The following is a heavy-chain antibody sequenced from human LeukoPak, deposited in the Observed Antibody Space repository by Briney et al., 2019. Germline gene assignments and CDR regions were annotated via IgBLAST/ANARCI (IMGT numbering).Heavy chain of an antibody. J-gene: IGHJ3*02. CDR3: TRGYSGVAIYAFDI. D-gene: IGHD5-18*01. CDR1: SDQY. Sequence: GGSLRLSCAAFSDQYMDWVRQAPGKGLEWVGRIGNKANSYTTEYAASVKGRFTISRDDSKNSLYLQMNSLKTEDTAVYHCTRGYSGVAIYAFDIWGQGTMVTDSS. V-gene: IGHV3-72*01. CDR2: IGNKANSYTT.